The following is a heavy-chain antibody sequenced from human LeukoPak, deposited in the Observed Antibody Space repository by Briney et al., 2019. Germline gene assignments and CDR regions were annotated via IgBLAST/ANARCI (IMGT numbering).Heavy chain of an antibody. D-gene: IGHD3-16*01. Sequence: PGGSLRLSCVASGFSFHDYAMHWVRQPPGKGLEWVSLITNNGGTTDYAVSVKGRFTISRDNSKDSLYLQMNSLRTEDTAVYYCAKVSGMAIQWGNFDYWGQGTLVTVSS. CDR1: GFSFHDYA. V-gene: IGHV3-43*02. CDR2: ITNNGGTT. CDR3: AKVSGMAIQWGNFDY. J-gene: IGHJ4*02.